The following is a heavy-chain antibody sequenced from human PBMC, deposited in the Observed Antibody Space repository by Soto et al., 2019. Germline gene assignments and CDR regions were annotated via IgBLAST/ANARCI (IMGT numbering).Heavy chain of an antibody. D-gene: IGHD6-13*01. V-gene: IGHV3-30-3*01. J-gene: IGHJ6*02. Sequence: QVQLVESGGGVVQPGRSLRLSCAASGFTFNTYSMHWVRQAPGKGLEWVAIISHDGNHKCYADSVKGRLTISRDNSKNTLYLQMDRLRGEDTAVYYCARDKEAYSSNWDYYYYGMDVWGQGTTVTVS. CDR2: ISHDGNHK. CDR1: GFTFNTYS. CDR3: ARDKEAYSSNWDYYYYGMDV.